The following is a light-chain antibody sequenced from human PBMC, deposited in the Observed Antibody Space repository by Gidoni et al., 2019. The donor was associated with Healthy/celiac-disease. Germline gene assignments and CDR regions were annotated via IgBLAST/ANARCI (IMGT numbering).Light chain of an antibody. J-gene: IGLJ2*01. CDR1: SSNIGNNA. CDR2: YDD. Sequence: QSVLTQPPSVSEAPRQMVTISCSGSSSNIGNNAVNWYQQRPGKAPKRLIYYDDLLPSWVSDRFSGSKSGTSASRAIRGLQSEDEADYYCAAWDDSLNGVVFGGGTKLTVL. V-gene: IGLV1-36*01. CDR3: AAWDDSLNGVV.